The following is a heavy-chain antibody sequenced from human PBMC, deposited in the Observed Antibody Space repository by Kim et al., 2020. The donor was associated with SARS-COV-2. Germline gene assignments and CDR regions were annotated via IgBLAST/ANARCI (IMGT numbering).Heavy chain of an antibody. V-gene: IGHV1-2*05. CDR2: IHPYTGGT. CDR3: ALTGFSSGGFDY. J-gene: IGHJ4*02. D-gene: IGHD3-9*01. CDR1: GYSFTQYY. Sequence: ASVKVSCKTSGYSFTQYYVHWLRQAPGQGLEWMGRIHPYTGGTDYAQRFLSRVTMTRDTSISTVYMELSRLRSSDTVVYYCALTGFSSGGFDYWGQGTLVTVSS.